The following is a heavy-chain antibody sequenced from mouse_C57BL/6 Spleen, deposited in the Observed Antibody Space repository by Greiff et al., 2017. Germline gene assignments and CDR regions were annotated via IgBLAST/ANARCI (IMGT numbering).Heavy chain of an antibody. V-gene: IGHV1-26*01. Sequence: VQLQQSGPELVKPGASVKISCKASGYTFTDYYMNWVKQSHGKSLEWIGDINPNNGGTSYNQKFKGKATLTVDKSSSTAYMELRSLTSEDSAVYYCAREGGGSSRDYYAMDYWGQGTSVTVSS. D-gene: IGHD1-1*01. CDR3: AREGGGSSRDYYAMDY. CDR2: INPNNGGT. CDR1: GYTFTDYY. J-gene: IGHJ4*01.